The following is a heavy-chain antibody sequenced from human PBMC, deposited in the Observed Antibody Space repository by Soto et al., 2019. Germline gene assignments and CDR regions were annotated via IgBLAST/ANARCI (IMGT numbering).Heavy chain of an antibody. J-gene: IGHJ4*02. Sequence: EVQLVESGGGLVQPGGSLKLSCAASGFVFSGSDIHWVRQTSGKGLEWVGRIRGKVNSYATTYAESMKGRFSISREDSENTAYLQMSRLKIEDTAVYYCSRATRQGYSERLDYWGQGTLVTVSS. D-gene: IGHD4-4*01. V-gene: IGHV3-73*02. CDR2: IRGKVNSYAT. CDR3: SRATRQGYSERLDY. CDR1: GFVFSGSD.